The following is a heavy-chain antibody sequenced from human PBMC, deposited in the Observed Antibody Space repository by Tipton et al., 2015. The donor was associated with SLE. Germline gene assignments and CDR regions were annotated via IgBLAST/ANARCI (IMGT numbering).Heavy chain of an antibody. J-gene: IGHJ4*02. CDR3: ARGSSNFDY. Sequence: TLSLTCSVSGASISSYYWSWIRQPAGKGLEWIGHIDISGTTIYNPSLESRLTMSFDTSKNQFSLRLTSVSAADTAMYFCARGSSNFDYWGQGTLLTVSS. CDR1: GASISSYY. V-gene: IGHV4-4*07. CDR2: IDISGTT. D-gene: IGHD6-6*01.